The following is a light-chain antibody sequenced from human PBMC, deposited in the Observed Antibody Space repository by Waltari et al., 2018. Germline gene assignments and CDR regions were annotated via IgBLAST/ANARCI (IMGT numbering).Light chain of an antibody. CDR1: QSISTN. J-gene: IGKJ1*01. Sequence: IVMTQSPASLSVSPGERATLSCKTSQSISTNLAWYQQKPGQAPRLLIYAASTRATGFAARFSGSGSGTEFTLTISSLQSEDLATYYCQQTFRTPRTFGQGTTVEI. CDR3: QQTFRTPRT. CDR2: AAS. V-gene: IGKV3-15*01.